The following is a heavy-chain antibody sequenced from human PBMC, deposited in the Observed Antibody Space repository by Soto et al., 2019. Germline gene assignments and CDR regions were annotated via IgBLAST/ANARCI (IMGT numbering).Heavy chain of an antibody. CDR3: ARDAYDYVWGSYRSAFDY. CDR1: GGTFSSYA. V-gene: IGHV1-69*13. D-gene: IGHD3-16*02. Sequence: GXSVKVSCKASGGTFSSYAISWVRQAPGQGLEWMGGIIPIFGTANYAQKFQGRVTITADESTSTAYMELSSLRSEDTAVYYCARDAYDYVWGSYRSAFDYWGQGTLVTVSS. CDR2: IIPIFGTA. J-gene: IGHJ4*02.